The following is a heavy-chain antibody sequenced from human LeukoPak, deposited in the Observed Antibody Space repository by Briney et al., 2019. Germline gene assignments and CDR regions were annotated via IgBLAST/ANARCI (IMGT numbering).Heavy chain of an antibody. CDR1: VGSSRGHY. CDR3: AGHFYFDV. V-gene: IGHV4-34*01. CDR2: IHSNVGT. Sequence: SQTLSLTRALYVGSSRGHYWHGFRQPPRKGLEWIGAIHSNVGTDYHLSFKSRVAMSGDTSKNQCSLKLSPVTAADTAVYYCAGHFYFDVCGRGTLVTVSS. J-gene: IGHJ2*01.